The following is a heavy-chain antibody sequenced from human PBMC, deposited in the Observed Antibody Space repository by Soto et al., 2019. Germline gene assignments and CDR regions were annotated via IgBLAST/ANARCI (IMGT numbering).Heavy chain of an antibody. J-gene: IGHJ5*02. V-gene: IGHV6-1*01. CDR1: GDSVSSNSAA. D-gene: IGHD2-2*01. Sequence: SQTLSLTCAISGDSVSSNSAAWNWIRQSPSRGLEWLGRTYYRSKWYNDYAVSVKSRITINPDTSKNQFSLQLNSVTPEDTAVYSCARAGKLPRGYCSSTSCSNTWFDPWGQGTLVTVSS. CDR3: ARAGKLPRGYCSSTSCSNTWFDP. CDR2: TYYRSKWYN.